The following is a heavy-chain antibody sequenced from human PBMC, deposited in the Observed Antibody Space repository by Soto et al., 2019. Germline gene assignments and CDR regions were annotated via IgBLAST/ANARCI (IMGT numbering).Heavy chain of an antibody. D-gene: IGHD2-15*01. V-gene: IGHV3-33*08. J-gene: IGHJ4*02. Sequence: LRLSCAASGFSFSVYGMHWVRQAPGKGLEWVAVIWYDASKQFYAASVEGRFTISRDNSKAILYLQMNSLRAEDTAVYYCAAWAEGATEVHWGQGTLVTVSS. CDR3: AAWAEGATEVH. CDR1: GFSFSVYG. CDR2: IWYDASKQ.